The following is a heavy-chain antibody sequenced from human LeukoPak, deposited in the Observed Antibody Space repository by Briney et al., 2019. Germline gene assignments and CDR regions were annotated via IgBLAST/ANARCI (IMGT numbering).Heavy chain of an antibody. V-gene: IGHV1-2*02. J-gene: IGHJ4*02. CDR1: GYTFTGYY. CDR2: INPNSGGT. CDR3: ARTLYSYGSEFDY. Sequence: ASVKVSCKASGYTFTGYYMHWVRQAPGQGLEWMGWINPNSGGTNYAQKFQGRVTMTRDTSISTAYMELSRLRSDDTAVYCCARTLYSYGSEFDYWGQGTLVTVSS. D-gene: IGHD5-18*01.